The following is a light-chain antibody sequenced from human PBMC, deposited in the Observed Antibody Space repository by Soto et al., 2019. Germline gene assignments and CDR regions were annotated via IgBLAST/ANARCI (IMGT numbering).Light chain of an antibody. J-gene: IGKJ2*01. V-gene: IGKV3-15*01. CDR3: EQYRDWPPYT. Sequence: EIAMTQSPATLSVSPGERVTLSSRASQSVSNNLAWYQQRPGQAPRLLIYGASTRATGTPARFSGSGSGTEFTLTISNLQTEDVAVYYCEQYRDWPPYTFGQGTELDIK. CDR2: GAS. CDR1: QSVSNN.